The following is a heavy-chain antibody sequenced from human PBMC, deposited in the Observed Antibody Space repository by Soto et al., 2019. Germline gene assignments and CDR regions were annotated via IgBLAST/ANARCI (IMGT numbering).Heavy chain of an antibody. J-gene: IGHJ5*02. CDR3: AREVDNCNDDNNWFDP. CDR2: INPNSGGT. D-gene: IGHD1-1*01. Sequence: QVQLVQSGAEVKKPGASVKVSCKASGYTFTGYYMHWVRQAPGQGLEWMGWINPNSGGTNYAQKFQGWVTMTRDTSISTAYMELSRLRSDDTAVYYCAREVDNCNDDNNWFDPWGQGTLVTVSS. V-gene: IGHV1-2*04. CDR1: GYTFTGYY.